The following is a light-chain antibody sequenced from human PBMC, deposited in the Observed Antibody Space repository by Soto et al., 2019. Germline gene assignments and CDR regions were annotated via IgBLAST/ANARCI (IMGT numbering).Light chain of an antibody. CDR1: SSDVGGYNY. CDR2: EVS. Sequence: QSVLTQPPSASGSPGQSVTISCTGTSSDVGGYNYVSWYQQHPGKAPKLMIYEVSKRPSGVPDRFSGSKSGNTASLTVSGLQAEDEADYYCSSYAGSNKVVYVFGTGTKVTVL. CDR3: SSYAGSNKVVYV. J-gene: IGLJ1*01. V-gene: IGLV2-8*01.